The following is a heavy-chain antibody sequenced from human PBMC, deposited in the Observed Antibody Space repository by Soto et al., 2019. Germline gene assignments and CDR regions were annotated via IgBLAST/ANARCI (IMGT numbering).Heavy chain of an antibody. J-gene: IGHJ6*02. V-gene: IGHV1-69*01. CDR1: GGTFSSYA. D-gene: IGHD2-2*01. CDR3: ARADIVVVPAASYYYYYGMDV. Sequence: QVQLVQSGAEVKKPGSSVKVSCKASGGTFSSYAISWVRQAPGQGLEWMGGIIPIVGTANYAQKFQGRVTITADESTSTAYMELSSLRSEDTAVYYCARADIVVVPAASYYYYYGMDVWGQGTTVTVSS. CDR2: IIPIVGTA.